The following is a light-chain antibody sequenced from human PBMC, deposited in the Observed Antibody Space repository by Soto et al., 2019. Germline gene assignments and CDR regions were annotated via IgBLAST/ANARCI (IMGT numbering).Light chain of an antibody. CDR1: QSVSSY. CDR3: QQRSNWPRT. CDR2: DAS. Sequence: EIVLTQSPAALSLSPGGRAALSCRASQSVSSYSAWYQQKPGQAPRLLIYDASNRATGIPARFSGSGSGTDFTLTISSLEPEDFAVYYCQQRSNWPRTFGQGTKV. V-gene: IGKV3-11*01. J-gene: IGKJ1*01.